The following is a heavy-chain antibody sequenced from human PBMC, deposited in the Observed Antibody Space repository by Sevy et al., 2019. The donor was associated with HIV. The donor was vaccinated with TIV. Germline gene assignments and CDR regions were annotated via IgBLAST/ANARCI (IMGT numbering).Heavy chain of an antibody. CDR2: KDTNNGNT. J-gene: IGHJ5*02. Sequence: ASLKVSCKASGYTFTFYGISWVRQAPGQGLEWIGWKDTNNGNTKYGLKFQDRVTMTTDTSTSTAYLEVRSLRPDDTALYFCARGQLPKDYNWFDPWGQGTQVTVSS. D-gene: IGHD2-2*01. CDR1: GYTFTFYG. CDR3: ARGQLPKDYNWFDP. V-gene: IGHV1-18*04.